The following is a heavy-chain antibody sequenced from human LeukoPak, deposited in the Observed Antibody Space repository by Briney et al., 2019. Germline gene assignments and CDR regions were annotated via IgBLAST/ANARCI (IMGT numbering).Heavy chain of an antibody. CDR2: INHSGST. CDR1: GGSFSGYY. D-gene: IGHD3-22*01. CDR3: ARGRVPGYYDSSGYGRHFDY. J-gene: IGHJ4*02. V-gene: IGHV4-34*01. Sequence: PSETLSLTCAVYGGSFSGYYWSWIRQPPGKGLEWIGEINHSGSTNYNPSLKSRVTISVDTSKNQFSLKLSSVTAADTAVYYCARGRVPGYYDSSGYGRHFDYWGQGTLVTVSS.